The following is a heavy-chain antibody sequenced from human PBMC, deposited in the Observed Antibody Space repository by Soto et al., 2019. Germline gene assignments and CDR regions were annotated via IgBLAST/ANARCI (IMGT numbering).Heavy chain of an antibody. CDR3: ARSRGYSYGPKNNWFDP. D-gene: IGHD5-18*01. CDR2: ISYDGSNK. Sequence: GSLRLSCAASGFTFSSYAMHWVRQAPGKGLEWVAVISYDGSNKYYADSVKGRFTISRDNSKNTLYLQMNSLRAEDTAVYYCARSRGYSYGPKNNWFDPWGRGTLVTVSS. CDR1: GFTFSSYA. J-gene: IGHJ5*02. V-gene: IGHV3-30-3*01.